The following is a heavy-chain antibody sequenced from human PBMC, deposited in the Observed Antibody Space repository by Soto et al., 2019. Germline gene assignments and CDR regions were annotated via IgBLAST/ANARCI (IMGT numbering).Heavy chain of an antibody. CDR3: ARDRNTVVTGWTWFDP. D-gene: IGHD2-21*02. V-gene: IGHV3-74*03. Sequence: EVQLVESGGGLVQPGGSLRLSCAASGFTFSNYWMHWVRQVPGKGLVWVSRINGDGSSTTYADSVKGRFTISRDNAKNTLYLQMNSLRVEDTAVYFCARDRNTVVTGWTWFDPWGQGTLVTVSS. CDR2: INGDGSST. CDR1: GFTFSNYW. J-gene: IGHJ5*02.